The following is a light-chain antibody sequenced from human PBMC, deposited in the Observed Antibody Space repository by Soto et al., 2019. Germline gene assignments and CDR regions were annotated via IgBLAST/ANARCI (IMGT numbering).Light chain of an antibody. J-gene: IGKJ5*01. Sequence: DIQMTHSPSTLSASVLYIVIITFRSSQSISSWLAWYQQKPGRAPKLLIYKASSLQSGVPSRFSGSGSGTEFTLTISSLQPDDFATYYCQHFNSYSITFGQGTRLRL. V-gene: IGKV1-5*03. CDR3: QHFNSYSIT. CDR2: KAS. CDR1: QSISSW.